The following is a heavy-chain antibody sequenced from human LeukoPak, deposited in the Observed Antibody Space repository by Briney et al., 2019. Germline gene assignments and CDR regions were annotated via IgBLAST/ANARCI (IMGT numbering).Heavy chain of an antibody. CDR3: AKDPNGDYIGAFDF. Sequence: GGSLRLSFAASGLTFSSYAMMWLRQAPGKGLEWVSAITGSGGWALYADSVNGRFTISRDNSKNTLYLQMSSLRAEDTAVYYCAKDPNGDYIGAFDFWGQGTMVTVSS. J-gene: IGHJ3*01. V-gene: IGHV3-23*01. CDR1: GLTFSSYA. D-gene: IGHD4-17*01. CDR2: ITGSGGWA.